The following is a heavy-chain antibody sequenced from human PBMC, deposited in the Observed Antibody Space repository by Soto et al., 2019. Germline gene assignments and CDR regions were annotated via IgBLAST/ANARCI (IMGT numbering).Heavy chain of an antibody. CDR2: INHSGFT. CDR3: ARGHGRFAH. Sequence: QLQLHQSGAGLLKPSETLSLTCDVSGGSFTGYYWAWIRQPPGKGLEWIGEINHSGFTNYKPSLTCLITLSLDTPRSQSSLKLDSLTAADTAFYFCARGHGRFAHWGQGELVTVSS. D-gene: IGHD2-21*01. CDR1: GGSFTGYY. V-gene: IGHV4-34*01. J-gene: IGHJ1*01.